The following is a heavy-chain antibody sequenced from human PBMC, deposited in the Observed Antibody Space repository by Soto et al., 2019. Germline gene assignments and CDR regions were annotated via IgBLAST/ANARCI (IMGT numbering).Heavy chain of an antibody. Sequence: SETLSLTCAVYSGSFSGYYWSWIRQPPGKGLEWIGEINHSGSTNYNPSLKSRVTISVDTSKNQFSLKLSSVTAADTAVYYCARGRRGVPLYSEYYYMDVWGQGTTVTVSS. CDR3: ARGRRGVPLYSEYYYMDV. D-gene: IGHD3-10*01. CDR2: INHSGST. J-gene: IGHJ6*03. CDR1: SGSFSGYY. V-gene: IGHV4-34*01.